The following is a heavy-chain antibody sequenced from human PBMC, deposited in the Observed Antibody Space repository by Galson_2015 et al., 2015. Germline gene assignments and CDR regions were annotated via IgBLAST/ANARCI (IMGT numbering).Heavy chain of an antibody. CDR1: EFTFSNYW. CDR2: IKQDGSEK. V-gene: IGHV3-7*03. Sequence: SLRLSCAASEFTFSNYWMSWVRQAPGKRLEWVANIKQDGSEKYYVDSVKGRFTISRDNAKKSLYLQMNSLRAEDTAVYYCASYYDSSGYFDAFEIWGQGTMVTVSS. J-gene: IGHJ3*02. D-gene: IGHD3-22*01. CDR3: ASYYDSSGYFDAFEI.